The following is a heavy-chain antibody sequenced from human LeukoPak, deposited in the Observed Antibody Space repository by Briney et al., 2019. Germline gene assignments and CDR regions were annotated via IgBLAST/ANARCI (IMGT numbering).Heavy chain of an antibody. J-gene: IGHJ4*02. V-gene: IGHV2-70*11. CDR2: IDWDDDR. CDR1: GFSLSTSGAC. CDR3: ARCNSGRTAFDS. Sequence: RESGPALVQPTQTLTLTCTFSGFSLSTSGACVSWIRQPPGKALDWLARIDWDDDRSYSTSLKTRLTVSKDTSKDQVVLTMTNMDPVDTATYYCARCNSGRTAFDSWGQGTLVTVSS. D-gene: IGHD2/OR15-2a*01.